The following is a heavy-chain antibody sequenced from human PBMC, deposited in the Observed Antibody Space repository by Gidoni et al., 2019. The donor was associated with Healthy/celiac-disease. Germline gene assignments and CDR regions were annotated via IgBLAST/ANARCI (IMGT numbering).Heavy chain of an antibody. J-gene: IGHJ3*02. CDR1: GFTFSSYG. CDR2: IWYDGSNK. V-gene: IGHV3-33*01. D-gene: IGHD6-6*01. Sequence: QVQLVEAGVGVAQPGRSLRRSCAASGFTFSSYGMHGVRKAPGKGLELVAVIWYDGSNKYYADVVKGRFTISRDNSKNTLYLKMTSLRAEDTAGYYCARAGVRVAALDAFDIWGQGTMVTVSS. CDR3: ARAGVRVAALDAFDI.